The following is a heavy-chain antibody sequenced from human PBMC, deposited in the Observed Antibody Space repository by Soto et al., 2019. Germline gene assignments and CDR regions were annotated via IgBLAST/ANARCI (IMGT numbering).Heavy chain of an antibody. CDR3: ARGNQYYYVSGSLVGDV. V-gene: IGHV4-34*01. J-gene: IGHJ6*03. CDR1: GGSFSGYY. D-gene: IGHD3-10*01. CDR2: INHSGST. Sequence: PSETLSLTCAVYGGSFSGYYWSWIRQPPGKGLEWIGEINHSGSTNYNPSLKSRVTISVDTSKNQFSLKLSSVTAADTAVYYCARGNQYYYVSGSLVGDVGGKGTRVTVS.